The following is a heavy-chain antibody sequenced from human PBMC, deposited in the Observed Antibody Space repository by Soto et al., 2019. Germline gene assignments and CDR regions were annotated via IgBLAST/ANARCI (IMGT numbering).Heavy chain of an antibody. V-gene: IGHV1-18*01. CDR2: ISAYNGNT. Sequence: ASVKVSCKASGYTFTSYGISWVRQAPGQGLEWMGWISAYNGNTNYAQKLQGRVTMTTDTSTSTAYMELRSLRSDDTAVYYCAXDGGVATIDYYYYGMDVWGQGTTVTVSS. J-gene: IGHJ6*02. CDR3: AXDGGVATIDYYYYGMDV. D-gene: IGHD5-12*01. CDR1: GYTFTSYG.